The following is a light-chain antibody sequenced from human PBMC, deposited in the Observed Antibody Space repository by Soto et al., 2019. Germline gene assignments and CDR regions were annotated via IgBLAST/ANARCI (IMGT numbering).Light chain of an antibody. CDR3: QQYQNSPRT. Sequence: VLAQSPATLSLSPGERATVSCRASQSVGGSSLAWYQQRPGQAPRLLIYDTSKRATGIPDRFSGSGSGTDFTLTISRLEPEDFAVYYCQQYQNSPRTFGQGTKVDIK. J-gene: IGKJ1*01. CDR1: QSVGGSS. V-gene: IGKV3-20*01. CDR2: DTS.